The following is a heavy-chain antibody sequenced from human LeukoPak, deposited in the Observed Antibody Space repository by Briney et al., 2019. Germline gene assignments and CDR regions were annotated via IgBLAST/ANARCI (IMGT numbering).Heavy chain of an antibody. D-gene: IGHD6-6*01. CDR3: ARSNPFVRSPHL. V-gene: IGHV4-39*01. Sequence: PETLSLTCTVSGGSISSSSYYWGWIRQPPGKGLEWIGSFYYSESTYYNPSLKSRVAISVDTSKNQFSLKLDSVTAADTAVYHCARSNPFVRSPHLWGQGTLVTVSS. CDR2: FYYSEST. CDR1: GGSISSSSYY. J-gene: IGHJ4*02.